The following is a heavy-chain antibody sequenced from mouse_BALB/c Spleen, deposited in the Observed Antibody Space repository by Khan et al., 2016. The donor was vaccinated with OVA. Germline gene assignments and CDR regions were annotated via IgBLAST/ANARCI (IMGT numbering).Heavy chain of an antibody. CDR2: IDPENGNT. Sequence: VQLKESGAELVRPGALVKLSCKASGFNIKDYYMHWVKQRPEQGLEWIGWIDPENGNTIYDPKFPGKASIKADTSSNTAYLQLSSLTSEDTAVYYCAVRGRDYYAMDYWGQGTSVTVSS. CDR1: GFNIKDYY. D-gene: IGHD3-2*02. V-gene: IGHV14-1*02. J-gene: IGHJ4*01. CDR3: AVRGRDYYAMDY.